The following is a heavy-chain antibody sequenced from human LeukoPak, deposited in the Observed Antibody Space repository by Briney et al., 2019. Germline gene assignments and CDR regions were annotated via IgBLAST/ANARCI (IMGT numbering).Heavy chain of an antibody. CDR3: ARAHSRNYYYYGIDV. J-gene: IGHJ6*02. Sequence: ASVKVSCKASGYTFSNYAISWVRQAPGQGLEWMGGTIPIFGTAHYAQKLQGRVTIAADGSTSTVYMELSSLRSEDTAVYYCARAHSRNYYYYGIDVWGQGTTVTVSS. V-gene: IGHV1-69*13. CDR2: TIPIFGTA. D-gene: IGHD2-15*01. CDR1: GYTFSNYA.